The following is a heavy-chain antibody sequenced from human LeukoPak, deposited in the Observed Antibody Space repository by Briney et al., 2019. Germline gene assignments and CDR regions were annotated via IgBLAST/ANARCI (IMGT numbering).Heavy chain of an antibody. V-gene: IGHV1-69*13. CDR2: IIPIFGTA. CDR1: GGTFSNYA. CDR3: ARDRLDYYGSGNGGNWFDP. D-gene: IGHD3-10*01. J-gene: IGHJ5*02. Sequence: ASVKASCKASGGTFSNYAISWVRQAPGQGLEWMGGIIPIFGTANYAQKFQGRVTITADESTSTAYMELSSLRSEDTAVYYCARDRLDYYGSGNGGNWFDPWGQGTLVTVSS.